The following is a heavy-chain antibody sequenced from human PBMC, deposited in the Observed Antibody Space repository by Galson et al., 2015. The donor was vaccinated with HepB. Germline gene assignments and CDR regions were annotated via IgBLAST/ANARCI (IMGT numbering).Heavy chain of an antibody. V-gene: IGHV1-2*06. CDR1: GYTFTGYY. CDR3: ARTLDRLEWLLNYYYYGMDV. D-gene: IGHD3-3*01. CDR2: INPNSGGT. J-gene: IGHJ6*02. Sequence: SVKVSCKASGYTFTGYYMHWVRQAPGQGLEWMGRINPNSGGTNYAQKFQGRVTMTRDTSISTAYMELSRLRSDDTAVYYCARTLDRLEWLLNYYYYGMDVWGQGTTVTVSS.